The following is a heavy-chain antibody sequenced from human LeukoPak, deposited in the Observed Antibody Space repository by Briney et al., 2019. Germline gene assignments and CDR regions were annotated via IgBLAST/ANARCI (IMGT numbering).Heavy chain of an antibody. CDR3: ARVGGYCSSTSCYRRNNWNYVPFDY. J-gene: IGHJ4*02. V-gene: IGHV4-34*01. D-gene: IGHD2-2*01. CDR1: GGSFSGYY. CDR2: INHSGST. Sequence: NPSETLSLTCAVYGGSFSGYYWSWIRQPPGKGLEWIGEINHSGSTNYNPSLKSRVTISVDTSKNQFSLKLSSVTAADTAVYYCARVGGYCSSTSCYRRNNWNYVPFDYWGQGTLVTVSS.